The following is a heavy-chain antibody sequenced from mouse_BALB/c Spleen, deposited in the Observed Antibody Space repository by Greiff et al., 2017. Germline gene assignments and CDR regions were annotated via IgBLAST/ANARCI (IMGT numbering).Heavy chain of an antibody. CDR1: GYTFTSYW. J-gene: IGHJ4*01. D-gene: IGHD1-1*01. CDR3: AREDYYGSKDAMDY. Sequence: LQQPGSELVRPGASVKLSCKASGYTFTSYWMHWVKQRHGQGLEWIGNIYPGSGSTNYDEKFKSKGTLTVDTSSSTAYMHLSSLTSEDSAVYYCAREDYYGSKDAMDYWGQGTSVTVSS. V-gene: IGHV1S22*01. CDR2: IYPGSGST.